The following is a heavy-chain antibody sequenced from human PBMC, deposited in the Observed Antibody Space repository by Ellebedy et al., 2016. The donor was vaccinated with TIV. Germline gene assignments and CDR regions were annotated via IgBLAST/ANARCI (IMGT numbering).Heavy chain of an antibody. V-gene: IGHV3-30-3*01. CDR1: GFTFSSYA. CDR2: ISYDGSNK. Sequence: GESLKISXAASGFTFSSYAMHWVRQAPGKGLEWVAVISYDGSNKYYADSVKGRFTISRDNSKNTLYLQMNSLRAEDTAVYYCARDIEEWIGDIVVVPAYWGQGTLVTVSS. CDR3: ARDIEEWIGDIVVVPAY. J-gene: IGHJ4*02. D-gene: IGHD2-2*01.